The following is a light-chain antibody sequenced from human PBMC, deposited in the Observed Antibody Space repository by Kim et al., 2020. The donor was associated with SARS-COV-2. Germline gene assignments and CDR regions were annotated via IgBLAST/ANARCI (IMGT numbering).Light chain of an antibody. CDR1: SSNIGNNY. CDR2: DNN. J-gene: IGLJ2*01. V-gene: IGLV1-51*01. CDR3: GTWDSSLSAVV. Sequence: GQKVTLSCSGSSSNIGNNYVSWYQQLPGTAPTLLIYDNNKRPSVIPDRFSGSKSGTSATLGITGLQTGDEADYYCGTWDSSLSAVVFGGGTQLTVL.